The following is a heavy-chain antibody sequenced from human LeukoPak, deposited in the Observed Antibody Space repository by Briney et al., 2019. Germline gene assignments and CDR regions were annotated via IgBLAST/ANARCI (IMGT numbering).Heavy chain of an antibody. V-gene: IGHV3-30*04. J-gene: IGHJ4*02. D-gene: IGHD3-10*01. CDR2: ISYDGSNK. CDR1: GFTFSSYA. CDR3: ARDHYYGSASYHFDY. Sequence: PGGSLRLSCAASGFTFSSYAMHWVRQAPGKGLEWVADISYDGSNKYYADSVKGRFTISRDNSKNTLYLQMNSLRAEDTAVYYCARDHYYGSASYHFDYWGQGTLVTVSS.